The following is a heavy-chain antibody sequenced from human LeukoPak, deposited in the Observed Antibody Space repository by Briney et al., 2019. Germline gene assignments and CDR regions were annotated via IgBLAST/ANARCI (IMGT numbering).Heavy chain of an antibody. D-gene: IGHD3-16*01. CDR3: AKDLGGTDC. V-gene: IGHV3-30*18. Sequence: GRSLRLSCAASGFTFSSYGMHWVRQAPGKGLEWVAVISYDGSNKYYADSVKGRFTISRDNSKNTLYLQMNSLRAEDTAVYYCAKDLGGTDCWGQGTLVTVSS. CDR1: GFTFSSYG. CDR2: ISYDGSNK. J-gene: IGHJ4*02.